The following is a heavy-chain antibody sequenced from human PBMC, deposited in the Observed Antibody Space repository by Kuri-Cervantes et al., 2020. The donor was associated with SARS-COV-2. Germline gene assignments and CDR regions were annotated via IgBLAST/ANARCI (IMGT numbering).Heavy chain of an antibody. Sequence: GESPKISCVASGFNFSTTDMHWVRQAPGKGLEWVTLISSDGKNKKCMASGKGRFTISRDNSQNTLHLQMKSLRDEDTAIYYCAKDRAGVHDFWGQGTLVTVSS. CDR1: GFNFSTTD. V-gene: IGHV3-30*18. CDR3: AKDRAGVHDF. J-gene: IGHJ4*02. CDR2: ISSDGKNK. D-gene: IGHD2-21*01.